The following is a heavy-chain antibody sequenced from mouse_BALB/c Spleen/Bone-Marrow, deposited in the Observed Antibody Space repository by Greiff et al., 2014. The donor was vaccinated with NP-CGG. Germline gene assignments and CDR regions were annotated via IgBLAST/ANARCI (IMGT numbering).Heavy chain of an antibody. CDR2: IGSGGSYT. D-gene: IGHD2-4*01. Sequence: DVMLVESGGDLVRPGGSLKLSCAASGFTFSSYDMSWVRQTPDKRLEWVATIGSGGSYTYYPDSVKGRFTISRDNAKNTLYLQMSSLKSEDTAMYYCSRLSYDYDGAWFAYWGRGTLVTVSA. CDR3: SRLSYDYDGAWFAY. J-gene: IGHJ3*01. V-gene: IGHV5-6*02. CDR1: GFTFSSYD.